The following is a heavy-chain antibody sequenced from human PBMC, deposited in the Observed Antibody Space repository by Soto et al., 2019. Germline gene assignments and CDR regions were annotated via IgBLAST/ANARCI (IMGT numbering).Heavy chain of an antibody. V-gene: IGHV4-61*01. CDR1: GGSVSSGSYY. Sequence: QVQLQESGPGLVKPSETLSLTCTVSGGSVSSGSYYWSWIRQPPGKGLEWIGYIYYSGSTNYNPSLKSRVTISVDTSKNQFSLKLSSVTAADTAVYYCAGADIVVVGGKHNWFDPWGQGTLVTVSS. J-gene: IGHJ5*02. CDR2: IYYSGST. CDR3: AGADIVVVGGKHNWFDP. D-gene: IGHD2-15*01.